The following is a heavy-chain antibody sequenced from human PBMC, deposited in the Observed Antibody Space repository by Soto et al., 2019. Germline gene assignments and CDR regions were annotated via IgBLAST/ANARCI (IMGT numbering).Heavy chain of an antibody. J-gene: IGHJ4*02. CDR2: INYRGSA. CDR1: GGSFRGYY. Sequence: SETLSLTCAVYGGSFRGYYWSWIRQPPGKGLEWIGEINYRGSANYNASLKSRVTLSVDTSKNQFSLNLNSVTAADTAVYYCARVGRTGTIPYWGQGTPVTVSS. D-gene: IGHD1-7*01. V-gene: IGHV4-34*01. CDR3: ARVGRTGTIPY.